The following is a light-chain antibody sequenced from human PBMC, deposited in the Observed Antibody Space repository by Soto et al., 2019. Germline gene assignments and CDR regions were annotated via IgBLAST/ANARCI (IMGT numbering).Light chain of an antibody. CDR2: EAT. V-gene: IGLV2-14*01. CDR3: ISYNTDDTFV. CDR1: TSDIGASNF. Sequence: QSVLTQPPSVSGSPGQSITVSCTGTTSDIGASNFVSWYQHLPGSAPKVIIFEATNRPSGVSDRFSGSKAGITASLTISGLQADDEDEYFCISYNTDDTFVFGTGTKVTVL. J-gene: IGLJ1*01.